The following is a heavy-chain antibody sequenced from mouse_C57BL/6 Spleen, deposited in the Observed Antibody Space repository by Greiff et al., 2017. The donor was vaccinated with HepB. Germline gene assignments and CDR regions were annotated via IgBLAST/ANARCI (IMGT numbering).Heavy chain of an antibody. V-gene: IGHV1-69*02. CDR3: ARCSNYSAWFDY. CDR1: GYTFTSYW. CDR2: IDPSDSYT. J-gene: IGHJ3*01. D-gene: IGHD2-5*01. Sequence: QVQLQQPGAELVKPGASVKLSCKASGYTFTSYWMHWVKQRPGQGLEWIGGIDPSDSYTKYNQKFKGKATLTADKSSSTAYMQLSSLTSEDSAVYYWARCSNYSAWFDYWGQGTMLTVSA.